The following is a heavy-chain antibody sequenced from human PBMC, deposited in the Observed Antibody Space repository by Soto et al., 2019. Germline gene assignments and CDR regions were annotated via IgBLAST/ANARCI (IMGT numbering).Heavy chain of an antibody. J-gene: IGHJ4*02. D-gene: IGHD6-19*01. V-gene: IGHV3-73*01. CDR2: IRSKTNSYAT. CDR3: TRQTDAVQWLVVPTDYNFDY. Sequence: GGSLRLSCAASGFTFGGSAMHWVRQASGKGLEWVGHIRSKTNSYATAYAESVKGRFTISRDDSMNTAYLQMNSLKTEDTAVYFCTRQTDAVQWLVVPTDYNFDYWGQGTLVTV. CDR1: GFTFGGSA.